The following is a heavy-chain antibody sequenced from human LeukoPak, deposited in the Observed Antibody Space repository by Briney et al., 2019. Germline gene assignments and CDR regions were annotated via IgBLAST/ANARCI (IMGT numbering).Heavy chain of an antibody. CDR2: IWYDGNNK. Sequence: HPGRSLRLSCAASGFTFSGYGMHWVRQAPGKGLEWVAVIWYDGNNKFYADSVKGRFTISRDNFKNTLYLEMNNLRAEDTAVYYCARERCSGGRCYYYDHWGQGTLVTVSS. V-gene: IGHV3-33*01. CDR1: GFTFSGYG. D-gene: IGHD2-15*01. CDR3: ARERCSGGRCYYYDH. J-gene: IGHJ4*02.